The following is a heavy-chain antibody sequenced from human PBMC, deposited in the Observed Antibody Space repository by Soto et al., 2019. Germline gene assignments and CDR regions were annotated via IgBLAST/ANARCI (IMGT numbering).Heavy chain of an antibody. V-gene: IGHV3-48*01. CDR3: ARDPVTTLVAYYYYYMDV. J-gene: IGHJ6*03. Sequence: GGSLRLSCAASGFTFSSYSMNWVRQAPGKGLEWVSYISSSSSTIYYADSVKGRFTISRDNAKNSLYLQMNSLRAEDTAVYYCARDPVTTLVAYYYYYMDVWGKGTTVTVSS. CDR2: ISSSSSTI. D-gene: IGHD4-17*01. CDR1: GFTFSSYS.